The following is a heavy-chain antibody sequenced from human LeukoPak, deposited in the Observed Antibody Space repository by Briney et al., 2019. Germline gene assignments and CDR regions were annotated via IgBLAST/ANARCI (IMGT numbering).Heavy chain of an antibody. CDR3: ARDPPGIAASGTYY. CDR1: GFVFRNYF. D-gene: IGHD6-13*01. V-gene: IGHV3-53*01. J-gene: IGHJ4*02. CDR2: IYSRGGT. Sequence: GGSLRLSCAASGFVFRNYFMSWVRQAPGKGLEWVSLIYSRGGTSYADSVKGRFTISRDSSKNTLFLQMNSLRVEDTAVYYCARDPPGIAASGTYYWGQGTLVTVSS.